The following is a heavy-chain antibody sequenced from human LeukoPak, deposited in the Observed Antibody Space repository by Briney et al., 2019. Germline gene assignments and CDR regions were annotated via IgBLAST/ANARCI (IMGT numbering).Heavy chain of an antibody. V-gene: IGHV1-46*01. J-gene: IGHJ4*02. D-gene: IGHD6-13*01. Sequence: ASVKVSCTASGYTFTSYYIHWVREAPGQGLEWMGIINPSGGSTSYPQKFQGRVTMTRDMSTSTVYMELSSLRSEDTAVYYCAFFPSSSFDYWGQGTLVTVSS. CDR2: INPSGGST. CDR3: AFFPSSSFDY. CDR1: GYTFTSYY.